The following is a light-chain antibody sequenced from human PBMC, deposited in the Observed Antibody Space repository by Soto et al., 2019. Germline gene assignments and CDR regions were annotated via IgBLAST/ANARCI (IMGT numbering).Light chain of an antibody. J-gene: IGKJ1*01. Sequence: DIQITQSPSTLSASVGDRVTITCRASQSISSWFAWYQQKPWKAPKLLIYKASSLESGVPSRFSGSGSGTEFTLTISSLQPDDFATYYCQQYNIYPWTFGQGTK. V-gene: IGKV1-5*03. CDR1: QSISSW. CDR2: KAS. CDR3: QQYNIYPWT.